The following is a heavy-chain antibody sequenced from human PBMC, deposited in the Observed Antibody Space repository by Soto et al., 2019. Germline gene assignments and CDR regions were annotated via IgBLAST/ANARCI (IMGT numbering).Heavy chain of an antibody. CDR3: ARDSITIFGGGMDV. V-gene: IGHV3-21*06. D-gene: IGHD3-3*01. Sequence: GGSLRLSCAASGFTFSSYNMNWVRQAPGKGLEWLSYINGNSNYIYYADSLKGRFTISRDNAKNSLYLQMNSLRAEDTAVYYCARDSITIFGGGMDVWGQGTTVTVSS. J-gene: IGHJ6*01. CDR1: GFTFSSYN. CDR2: INGNSNYI.